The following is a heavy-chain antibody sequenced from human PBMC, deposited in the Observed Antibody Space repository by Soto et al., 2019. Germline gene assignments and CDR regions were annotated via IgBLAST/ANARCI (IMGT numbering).Heavy chain of an antibody. V-gene: IGHV1-18*01. CDR1: GYIFTSYG. Sequence: ASVKVSCKASGYIFTSYGISWVRQAPGQGLEWMGWSSAHNGDTKYAQMFQGRVTMTTDTSTSTAYMELRSLRSDDTALYYCARDLTAAAGEGYYYYGMDVWGQGTTVTVSS. CDR3: ARDLTAAAGEGYYYYGMDV. J-gene: IGHJ6*02. CDR2: SSAHNGDT. D-gene: IGHD6-13*01.